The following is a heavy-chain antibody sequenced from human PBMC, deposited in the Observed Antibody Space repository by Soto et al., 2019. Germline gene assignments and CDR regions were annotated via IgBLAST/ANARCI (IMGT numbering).Heavy chain of an antibody. V-gene: IGHV1-69*01. J-gene: IGHJ4*02. Sequence: QVQLVQSGAEVKKPGSSVKVSCKASGGTFSRSAIYWVRQAPGQGLEWMGGIIPLVGTANYAQKFQGSVTITADESTTSDYLELSSLRSADTAVYYCATASTVTSPSDHWGQGTLVTVSS. D-gene: IGHD4-17*01. CDR1: GGTFSRSA. CDR3: ATASTVTSPSDH. CDR2: IIPLVGTA.